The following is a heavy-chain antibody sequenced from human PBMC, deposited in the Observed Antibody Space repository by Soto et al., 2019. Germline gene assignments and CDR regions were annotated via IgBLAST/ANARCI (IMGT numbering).Heavy chain of an antibody. CDR2: INAGNGNT. J-gene: IGHJ4*02. D-gene: IGHD3-16*01. CDR3: ARDSTGGGGY. Sequence: QVQLVQSGAEVKKPGASVKVSCKASGYTFTSYAMHWVRQAPGQRLEWMGWINAGNGNTKYSQKFQGRVTITRDTSASTAYMELSSLRSDGTAGYYWARDSTGGGGYWGQGTLVTVSS. CDR1: GYTFTSYA. V-gene: IGHV1-3*01.